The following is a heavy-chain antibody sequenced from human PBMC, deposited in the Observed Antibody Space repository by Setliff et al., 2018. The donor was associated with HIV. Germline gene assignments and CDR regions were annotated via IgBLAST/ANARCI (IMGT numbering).Heavy chain of an antibody. CDR1: GFIFSSYA. CDR2: MSYDGNNK. D-gene: IGHD2-15*01. J-gene: IGHJ3*02. CDR3: AREHCSGGSCNGFDI. Sequence: GGSLRLSCAASGFIFSSYAMHWVRQAPGKGLEWVAVMSYDGNNKYYADSVKGRFTISRDNSQNTLYLQMNSLRADDTAIYYCAREHCSGGSCNGFDIWGQGTMVTVSS. V-gene: IGHV3-30*07.